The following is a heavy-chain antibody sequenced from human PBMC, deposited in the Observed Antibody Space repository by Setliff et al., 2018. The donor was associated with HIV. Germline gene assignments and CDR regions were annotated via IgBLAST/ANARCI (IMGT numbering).Heavy chain of an antibody. V-gene: IGHV1-2*02. Sequence: ASVKVFCKVSGYTFSAYYIHWVRQAPGQGLEWLGWINPNSGDTNYAQSFQGRVTMTRDTSISTAYVDLSRLRFDDTAMYYCARAESLGWYYNYMDVWGKGTTVTVSS. D-gene: IGHD1-20*01. CDR2: INPNSGDT. CDR3: ARAESLGWYYNYMDV. CDR1: GYTFSAYY. J-gene: IGHJ6*03.